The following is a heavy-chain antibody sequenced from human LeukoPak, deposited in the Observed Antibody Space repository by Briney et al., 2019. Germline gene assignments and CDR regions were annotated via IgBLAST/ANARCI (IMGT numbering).Heavy chain of an antibody. D-gene: IGHD6-25*01. Sequence: SETLSLTCTVSDGSISTYYWGWIRQPPGEGLEWIGYIHYSGGTRYNPSLNSRATISIDTSKNQFSLQLSSVTAADTALYYCARRRAEGGSDGHYNWFDPWGQGTLVTVSS. CDR3: ARRRAEGGSDGHYNWFDP. CDR1: DGSISTYY. CDR2: IHYSGGT. J-gene: IGHJ5*02. V-gene: IGHV4-59*08.